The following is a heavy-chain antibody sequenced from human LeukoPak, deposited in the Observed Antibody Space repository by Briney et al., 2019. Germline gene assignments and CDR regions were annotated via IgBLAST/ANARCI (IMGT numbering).Heavy chain of an antibody. Sequence: GGSLRLSCAASGFTFSSCWMSWVRQAPGKGLEWVANIKQDGSEKYYVDSVKGRFTISRDNAKNSLYLQMNSLRAEDTAVYYCARGGRYSPFDYWGQGTLVTVSS. CDR3: ARGGRYSPFDY. V-gene: IGHV3-7*01. D-gene: IGHD5-18*01. J-gene: IGHJ4*02. CDR1: GFTFSSCW. CDR2: IKQDGSEK.